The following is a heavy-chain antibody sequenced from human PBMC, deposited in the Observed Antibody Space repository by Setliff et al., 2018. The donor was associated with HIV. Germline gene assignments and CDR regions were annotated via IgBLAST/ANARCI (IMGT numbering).Heavy chain of an antibody. Sequence: LRLSCAASGFTFGSYSMNWVRQAPGKGLEWISYITKRADETHYADSVKGRFSISRDTAKNSPYLQMNSLRPEDTALYYCVRDLLWAFDMWGPGTMVTVSS. CDR1: GFTFGSYS. V-gene: IGHV3-21*05. CDR3: VRDLLWAFDM. J-gene: IGHJ3*02. CDR2: ITKRADET. D-gene: IGHD3-10*01.